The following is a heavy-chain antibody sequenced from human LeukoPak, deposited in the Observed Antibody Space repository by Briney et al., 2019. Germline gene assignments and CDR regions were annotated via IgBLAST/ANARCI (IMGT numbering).Heavy chain of an antibody. V-gene: IGHV3-7*01. CDR2: IKQDGSEK. CDR1: GFTFSTYC. Sequence: GGSLRLSWAASGFTFSTYCRSWVRQAPGKGLEWVANIKQDGSEKYYVDSVKGRFTISRDNAKNSLYLQMNSLRAEDTAVYYCARDLGYSSGWYSYYYGMDVWGQGTTVTVPS. CDR3: ARDLGYSSGWYSYYYGMDV. J-gene: IGHJ6*02. D-gene: IGHD6-19*01.